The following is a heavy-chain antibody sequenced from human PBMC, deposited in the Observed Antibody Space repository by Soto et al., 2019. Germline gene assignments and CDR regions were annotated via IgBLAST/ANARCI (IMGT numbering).Heavy chain of an antibody. CDR3: ARGWVAAAGRDGMDV. V-gene: IGHV4-34*01. CDR2: INHSGST. Sequence: QVQLQQWGAGLLKPSETLSLTCAVYGGSFSGYYWSWIRQPPGKGLEWFGEINHSGSTNYNPSLKSRVTISVDTSKNQFSLKLSSVTAADTAVYYCARGWVAAAGRDGMDVWGQGTTVTVSS. D-gene: IGHD6-13*01. CDR1: GGSFSGYY. J-gene: IGHJ6*02.